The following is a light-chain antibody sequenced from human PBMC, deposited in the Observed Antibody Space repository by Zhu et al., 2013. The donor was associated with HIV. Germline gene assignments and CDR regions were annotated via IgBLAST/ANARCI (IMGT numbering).Light chain of an antibody. CDR1: QSVSRN. CDR3: QQYNDWLT. J-gene: IGKJ4*01. V-gene: IGKV3-15*01. Sequence: ETLMTQSPATLSVSPGESATLSCRASQSVSRNLAWYQQKPGQAPRLLIYGAYTRATGIPARFSGSGSGTEFTLTISSLQSEDFAVYYCQQYNDWLTFGGGTKVEIK. CDR2: GAY.